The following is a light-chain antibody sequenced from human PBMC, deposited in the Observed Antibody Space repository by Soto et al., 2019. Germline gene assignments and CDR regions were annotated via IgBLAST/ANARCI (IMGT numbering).Light chain of an antibody. CDR3: RLYAGTHSVV. J-gene: IGLJ2*01. Sequence: QSVLTQPPSASGSPGQSVAISCTGTSSDIGAYKFVSWYQQHPGKAPKLIIYEVSIRPSGVPDRFSGSKSGNTASLTVSGLLAEDEADYYCRLYAGTHSVVFGGGTKLTVL. CDR2: EVS. CDR1: SSDIGAYKF. V-gene: IGLV2-8*01.